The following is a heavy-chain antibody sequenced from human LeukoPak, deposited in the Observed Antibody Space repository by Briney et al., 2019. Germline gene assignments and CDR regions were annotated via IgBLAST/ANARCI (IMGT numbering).Heavy chain of an antibody. D-gene: IGHD3-22*01. Sequence: ASVKVSCKASGYTFTGYYMHWVRQAPGQGLEWMGWINPNSGGTNYAQKFQGRVTMTRDTSISTAYMELSRLRSDDTAVYYCARARHDSSGYYGYWGQGTLVTVSS. J-gene: IGHJ4*02. V-gene: IGHV1-2*02. CDR1: GYTFTGYY. CDR2: INPNSGGT. CDR3: ARARHDSSGYYGY.